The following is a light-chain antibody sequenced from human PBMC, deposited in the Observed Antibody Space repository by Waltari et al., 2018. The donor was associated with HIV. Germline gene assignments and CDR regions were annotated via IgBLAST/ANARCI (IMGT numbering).Light chain of an antibody. CDR3: RQYNKWPRT. CDR2: GAS. CDR1: QSISGN. V-gene: IGKV3-15*01. Sequence: EIVMTQSPAILSVSLGERATLSCRASQSISGNLAWYQQTPGQSPRLLISGASTRAAGVPARFSGSGSGTEFTLTISSLQSEDFAIYYCRQYNKWPRTFGQGTAV. J-gene: IGKJ1*01.